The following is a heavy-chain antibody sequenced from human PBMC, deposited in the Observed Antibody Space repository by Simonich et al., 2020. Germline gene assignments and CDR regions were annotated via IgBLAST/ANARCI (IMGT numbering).Heavy chain of an antibody. CDR3: ARVGGPDAFDI. V-gene: IGHV4-38-2*01. D-gene: IGHD1-26*01. CDR2: IYHSGST. J-gene: IGHJ3*02. CDR1: GYSISSGYY. Sequence: QVQLQESGPGLVKPSETLSLTCAVSGYSISSGYYWGWIRQPPGKGLEGIGSIYHSGSTNYNPSLKSRVTISVDTSKNQFSLKLSSVTAADTAVYYCARVGGPDAFDIWGQGTMVTVSS.